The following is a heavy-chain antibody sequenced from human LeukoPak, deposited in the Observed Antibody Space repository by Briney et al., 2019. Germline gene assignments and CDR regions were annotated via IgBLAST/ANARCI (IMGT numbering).Heavy chain of an antibody. CDR3: ARSPATKKTIYYYYGMDV. CDR1: GGTFSSYA. V-gene: IGHV1-69*04. CDR2: IIPIFGIA. Sequence: GASGKVSCKASGGTFSSYAISWVRQAPGQGLEWMGRIIPIFGIANYAQKFQGRVTITADKSTSTAYMELSSLRSEDTAVYYCARSPATKKTIYYYYGMDVWGQGTTVTDSS. D-gene: IGHD2-15*01. J-gene: IGHJ6*02.